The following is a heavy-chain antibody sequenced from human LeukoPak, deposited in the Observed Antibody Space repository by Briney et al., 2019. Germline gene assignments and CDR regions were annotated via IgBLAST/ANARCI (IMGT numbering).Heavy chain of an antibody. CDR1: GGSISSGGYY. J-gene: IGHJ3*02. CDR3: ARGFDAHNAFDI. Sequence: SQTLSLTCTVSGGSISSGGYYWSWIRQPPGKGLEWIGYIYHSGSTYYNPSLKSRVTISVDRSKNQFSLKLSSVTAADTAVYYCARGFDAHNAFDIWGQGTMVTVSS. V-gene: IGHV4-30-2*01. CDR2: IYHSGST. D-gene: IGHD3-9*01.